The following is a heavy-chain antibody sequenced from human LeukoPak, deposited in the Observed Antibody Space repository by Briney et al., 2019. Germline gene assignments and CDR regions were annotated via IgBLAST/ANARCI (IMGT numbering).Heavy chain of an antibody. CDR2: INHSGST. D-gene: IGHD3-22*01. CDR1: GGSFSGYY. CDR3: ARYYDSSGYYYEDY. V-gene: IGHV4-34*01. J-gene: IGHJ4*02. Sequence: SETLSLTCAVYGGSFSGYYWSWIRQPPGKGLEWIGEINHSGSTNYNPSLKSRVTISVGTSKNQFSLKLSFVTAADTAVYYCARYYDSSGYYYEDYWGQGTLVTVSS.